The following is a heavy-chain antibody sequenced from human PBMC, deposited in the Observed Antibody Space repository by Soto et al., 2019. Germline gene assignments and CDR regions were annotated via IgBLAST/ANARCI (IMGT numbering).Heavy chain of an antibody. CDR2: IRQDGGDK. CDR1: GFTFSNYW. CDR3: ARIDCGGNCYYRSWCFDI. V-gene: IGHV3-7*03. J-gene: IGHJ2*01. Sequence: EVQLVESGGGLVQPGGSLRLSCVASGFTFSNYWMGWVRQAPGKGLEWVANIRQDGGDKRDLDSVKGRFTISRDNAQKSLYLEMNSLRAEDTAVYYCARIDCGGNCYYRSWCFDIWGRGTLVTVSS. D-gene: IGHD2-21*02.